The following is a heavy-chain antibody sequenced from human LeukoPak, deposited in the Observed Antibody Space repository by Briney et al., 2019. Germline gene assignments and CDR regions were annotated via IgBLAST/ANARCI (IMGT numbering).Heavy chain of an antibody. Sequence: SETLSLTCTVSGGSISSYYWSWIRQPPGKGLEWIGEINHSGSTNYNPSLKSRVTISVDTSKNQFSLKLSSVTAADTAVYYCARLRAYPVAGTLNYFDYWGQEPWSPSPQ. CDR3: ARLRAYPVAGTLNYFDY. J-gene: IGHJ4*01. CDR2: INHSGST. D-gene: IGHD6-19*01. CDR1: GGSISSYY. V-gene: IGHV4-34*01.